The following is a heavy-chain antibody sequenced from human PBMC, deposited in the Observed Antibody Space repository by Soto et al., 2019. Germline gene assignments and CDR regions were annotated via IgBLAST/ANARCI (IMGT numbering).Heavy chain of an antibody. D-gene: IGHD6-19*01. CDR2: ISSSSSTI. V-gene: IGHV3-48*01. Sequence: AGSLRLSCASPGFTFGSYSMNWVGQAPGKGLEWVSYISSSSSTIYYADSVKGRFTISRDNAKNSLYLQMNSLRAEDTAVYYCARPGSSGWLNDAFDIWGQGTMVTVAS. CDR1: GFTFGSYS. CDR3: ARPGSSGWLNDAFDI. J-gene: IGHJ3*02.